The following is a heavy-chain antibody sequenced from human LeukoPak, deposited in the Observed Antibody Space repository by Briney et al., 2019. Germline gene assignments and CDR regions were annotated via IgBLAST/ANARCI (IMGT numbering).Heavy chain of an antibody. CDR2: IYHSGST. J-gene: IGHJ6*03. CDR3: ARDRTVRGVIITSGYYYMDV. Sequence: TSETLSLTCTVSGYSISSGYYWGWIRQPPGKGLEWIGSIYHSGSTYYNPSLKSRVTISVDTSKNQFSLKLSSVTAADTAVYYCARDRTVRGVIITSGYYYMDVWGKGTTVTVSS. D-gene: IGHD3-10*01. CDR1: GYSISSGYY. V-gene: IGHV4-38-2*02.